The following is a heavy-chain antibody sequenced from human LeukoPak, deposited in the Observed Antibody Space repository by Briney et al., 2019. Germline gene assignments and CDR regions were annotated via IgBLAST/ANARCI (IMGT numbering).Heavy chain of an antibody. CDR1: GGTFSSYA. Sequence: ASVKVSCKASGGTFSSYAISWVRQAPGQGLEWMGRIIPILGIANYAQKFQGRVTITADKSTSTAYMELSSLRSEDTAVYYCARGPATGRELLGPFDYWGQGTLVTVSS. D-gene: IGHD1-26*01. CDR3: ARGPATGRELLGPFDY. CDR2: IIPILGIA. V-gene: IGHV1-69*04. J-gene: IGHJ4*02.